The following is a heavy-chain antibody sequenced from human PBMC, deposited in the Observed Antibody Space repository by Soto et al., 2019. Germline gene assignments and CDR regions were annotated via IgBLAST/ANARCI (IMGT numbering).Heavy chain of an antibody. V-gene: IGHV4-59*01. CDR3: ASFTFGGIDLAH. CDR2: IYFNGNT. CDR1: AASFSKYY. J-gene: IGHJ4*02. D-gene: IGHD3-16*01. Sequence: KPSETLSLTCTVSAASFSKYYWTWIRQPPGKGLEWIGYIYFNGNTKYNPSLEGRLTISIDTPKKEFSLKLTSVTAADAAVYYCASFTFGGIDLAHWGQGTLVTVSS.